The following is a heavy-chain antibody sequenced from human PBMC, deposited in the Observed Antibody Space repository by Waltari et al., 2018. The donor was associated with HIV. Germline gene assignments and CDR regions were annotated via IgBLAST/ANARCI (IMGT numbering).Heavy chain of an antibody. CDR3: ARAALTITIFGVVIIDGMDV. D-gene: IGHD3-3*01. J-gene: IGHJ6*02. CDR2: ISACNGNA. Sequence: QVQLVQSGAEVKKPGASVKVSCKASGYTFTSDGISWVRQAPGQGLEWMGWISACNGNAIYAQKLQGRITMSTDTSTSTVYIEVRSLRSDDTAVYYCARAALTITIFGVVIIDGMDVWGQGTTVTVSS. V-gene: IGHV1-18*01. CDR1: GYTFTSDG.